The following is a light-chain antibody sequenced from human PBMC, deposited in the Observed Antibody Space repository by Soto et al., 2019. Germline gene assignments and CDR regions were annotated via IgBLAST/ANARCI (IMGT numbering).Light chain of an antibody. Sequence: QSALTQPASVSGSPGQSITISCTGTSSDVGAYNYVSWYQQHPGKAPKFMIYEVSNRPSGVSNRFSGSKSGNTASLTISGLQAEDEADYYCSSYTGSSTLVFGTGTQLTVL. V-gene: IGLV2-14*01. CDR1: SSDVGAYNY. CDR3: SSYTGSSTLV. J-gene: IGLJ1*01. CDR2: EVS.